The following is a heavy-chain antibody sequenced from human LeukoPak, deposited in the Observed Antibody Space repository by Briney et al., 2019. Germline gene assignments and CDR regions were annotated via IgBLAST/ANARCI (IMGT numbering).Heavy chain of an antibody. CDR3: ARKLTGTTYFDC. D-gene: IGHD1-1*01. V-gene: IGHV3-48*03. CDR2: IHSSGGTI. Sequence: GGSLRLSCATSGFPFSRYDMNWVRQAPGKGLEWVSYIHSSGGTIYYADSVKGRFTISRDSAKNSVYLRMNSLRAEDTALYYCARKLTGTTYFDCWGQGILVTVSS. CDR1: GFPFSRYD. J-gene: IGHJ4*02.